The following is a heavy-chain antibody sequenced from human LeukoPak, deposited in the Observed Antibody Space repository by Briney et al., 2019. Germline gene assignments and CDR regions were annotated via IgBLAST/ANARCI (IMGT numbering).Heavy chain of an antibody. CDR1: GGSFSGYY. CDR2: VNHSGST. V-gene: IGHV4-34*01. CDR3: ARVGDIVVVPAAAPPQHWFDP. J-gene: IGHJ5*02. D-gene: IGHD2-2*01. Sequence: SETLSLTCAVYGGSFSGYYWSWIRQPPGKGLEWIGEVNHSGSTNYNPSLKSRVTISVDTSKNQFSLKLSSVTAADTAVYYCARVGDIVVVPAAAPPQHWFDPWGQGTLVTVSS.